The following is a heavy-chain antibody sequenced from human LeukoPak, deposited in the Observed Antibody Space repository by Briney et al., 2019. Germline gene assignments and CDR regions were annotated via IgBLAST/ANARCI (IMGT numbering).Heavy chain of an antibody. D-gene: IGHD2-2*01. CDR2: ISAYNGNT. V-gene: IGHV1-18*01. J-gene: IGHJ4*02. CDR3: ARDVEALSVVPAACDY. CDR1: GYTFTNYG. Sequence: GASVKVSCKASGYTFTNYGINWVRQAPGQGLEWMGWISAYNGNTNYAQKLQGRVTMTTDTSTSTAYMELRSLRSDDTAVYYCARDVEALSVVPAACDYWGQGTLVTVSS.